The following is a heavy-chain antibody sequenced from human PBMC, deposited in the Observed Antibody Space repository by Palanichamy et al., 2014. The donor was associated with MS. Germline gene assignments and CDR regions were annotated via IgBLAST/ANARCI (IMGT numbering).Heavy chain of an antibody. V-gene: IGHV1-8*01. CDR1: GYAFTDHE. CDR2: MNPYSGNT. J-gene: IGHJ5*02. CDR3: ARGALGTTQNWFDP. Sequence: QVHLVQSGAEVKKPGASVKVSCKTSGYAFTDHEIHWVRQAGGEGLEWMGWMNPYSGNTAYAQKFQGRVTMTSNTSMSTAYLELSSLRSEDTAVYFCARGALGTTQNWFDPWGRGTLVTVSS. D-gene: IGHD1/OR15-1a*01.